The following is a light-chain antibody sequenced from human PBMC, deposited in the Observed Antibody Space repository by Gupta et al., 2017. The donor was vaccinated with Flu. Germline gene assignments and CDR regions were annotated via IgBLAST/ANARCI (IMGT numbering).Light chain of an antibody. CDR1: QEVNDH. CDR3: LQDDDYPHT. V-gene: IGKV1-16*01. Sequence: DIEMTQSPPSVSASVGDKVTITCLASQEVNDHLGWFQERPGRAPRSLIYEVATLQSGVPSRFSGSGSGTDFTLTISSLRPEDSATYYCLQDDDYPHTFGPGTKMEI. J-gene: IGKJ2*01. CDR2: EVA.